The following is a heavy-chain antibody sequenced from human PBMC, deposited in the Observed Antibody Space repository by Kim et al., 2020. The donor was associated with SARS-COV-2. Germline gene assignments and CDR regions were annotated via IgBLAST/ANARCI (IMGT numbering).Heavy chain of an antibody. V-gene: IGHV3-23*03. CDR2: T. J-gene: IGHJ4*02. D-gene: IGHD5-18*01. CDR3: AKSHTAMAFDY. Sequence: TNYADSGKGRFTISRDNSKNTLYLQMNSLRAEDTAVYYCAKSHTAMAFDYWGQGTLVTVSS.